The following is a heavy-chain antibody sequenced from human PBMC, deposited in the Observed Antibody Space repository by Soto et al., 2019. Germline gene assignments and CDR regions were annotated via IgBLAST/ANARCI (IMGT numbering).Heavy chain of an antibody. J-gene: IGHJ5*02. CDR3: ARIPVETYSIFWFDP. CDR2: IYYSGST. CDR1: GGSISSYY. V-gene: IGHV4-59*01. Sequence: SETLSLTCTVSGGSISSYYWSWIRQPPGKGLEWIGYIYYSGSTNYNPSLKSRVTISVDTSKNQFSLKLSSVTAADTAVYYCARIPVETYSIFWFDPWGEGTLVTFSS. D-gene: IGHD3-3*02.